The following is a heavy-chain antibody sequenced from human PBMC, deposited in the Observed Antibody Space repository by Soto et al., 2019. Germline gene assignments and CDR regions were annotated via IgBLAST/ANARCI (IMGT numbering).Heavy chain of an antibody. J-gene: IGHJ4*02. Sequence: QLQLQESGPGLVKPSETLSLTCSVSDDSINSDKYYWGWIRQPPGKGLEWIGSIYYRGNAYYNPSLQTRGTISLDKSRSQFSLKLNSVTAADSAVYFCARLEGLATISYYVDFWGPGALVTVSS. CDR1: DDSINSDKYY. CDR3: ARLEGLATISYYVDF. CDR2: IYYRGNA. V-gene: IGHV4-39*01. D-gene: IGHD3-9*01.